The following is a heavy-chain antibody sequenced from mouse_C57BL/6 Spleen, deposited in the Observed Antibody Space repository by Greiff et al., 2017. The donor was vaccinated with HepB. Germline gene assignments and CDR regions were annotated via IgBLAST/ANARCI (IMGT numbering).Heavy chain of an antibody. D-gene: IGHD2-2*01. CDR2: IQPNSGST. CDR3: AVRGVCGYDDFDY. J-gene: IGHJ2*01. Sequence: QVQLQQPGAELVKPGASVKLSCKASGYTFTSYWMHWVKQRPGQGLEWIGMIQPNSGSTNYNEKFKSKATLTVDKSSSTAYMQLSSLTSDDSAVYYCAVRGVCGYDDFDYWGQGTTLTVSS. CDR1: GYTFTSYW. V-gene: IGHV1-64*01.